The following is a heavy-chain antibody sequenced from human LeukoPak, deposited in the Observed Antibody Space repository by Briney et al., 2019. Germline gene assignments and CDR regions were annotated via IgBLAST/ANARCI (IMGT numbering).Heavy chain of an antibody. CDR1: DGSIRTYY. J-gene: IGHJ4*02. Sequence: SETLSLTCSVSDGSIRTYYWSWIRQSPGQGLEWIGNIYYRGDINYNPSLKSRVIISIDTSRNQFSLKVTSLTAADTAVYYCATNKDWAEADWGQGTLVIVSS. CDR2: IYYRGDI. V-gene: IGHV4-59*03. D-gene: IGHD3/OR15-3a*01. CDR3: ATNKDWAEAD.